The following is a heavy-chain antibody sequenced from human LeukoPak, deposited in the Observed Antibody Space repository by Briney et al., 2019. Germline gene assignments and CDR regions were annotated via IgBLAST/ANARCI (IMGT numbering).Heavy chain of an antibody. V-gene: IGHV5-51*01. CDR3: ARRVPVGPPDF. J-gene: IGHJ4*02. D-gene: IGHD1-26*01. CDR2: IYPGDSDT. Sequence: GESLKISSKVSGYSFTTYWIVWVRQMPGKGLEYMGIIYPGDSDTKYSPSFQGQVTMSVDKSISTAYLQWNSLKSSDTAMYYCARRVPVGPPDFWGQGTLVTVSS. CDR1: GYSFTTYW.